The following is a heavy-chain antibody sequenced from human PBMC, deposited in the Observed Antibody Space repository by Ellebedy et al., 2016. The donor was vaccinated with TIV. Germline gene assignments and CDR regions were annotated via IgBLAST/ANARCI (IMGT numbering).Heavy chain of an antibody. J-gene: IGHJ3*02. CDR3: ARWDCDSVNAFDI. CDR1: GFSFSTSW. D-gene: IGHD3-9*01. CDR2: IKSDGSST. Sequence: PGGSLRLSCAASGFSFSTSWMYWVRQVPGKGLVWVSRIKSDGSSTRYADSVRGRFTISRDNAENTLYLQMDSLGAEDTAVYYCARWDCDSVNAFDIWGQGTMVTVSS. V-gene: IGHV3-74*01.